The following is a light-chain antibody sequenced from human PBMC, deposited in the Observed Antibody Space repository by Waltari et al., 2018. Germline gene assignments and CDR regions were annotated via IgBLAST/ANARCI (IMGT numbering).Light chain of an antibody. CDR3: SSYVANNNPV. J-gene: IGLJ2*01. V-gene: IGLV2-8*01. CDR2: EVS. CDR1: SSDVGGYNF. Sequence: QSALTQSPSASGSPGQSVTISCTGTSSDVGGYNFVSWYQHHPGKAPRLIIYEVSERPSRVPDRFSGSKSGNTASLTVSGLQAEDEADYYCSSYVANNNPVFGGGTKLTVL.